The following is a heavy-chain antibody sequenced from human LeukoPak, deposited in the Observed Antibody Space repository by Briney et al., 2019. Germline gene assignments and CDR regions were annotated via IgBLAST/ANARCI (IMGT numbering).Heavy chain of an antibody. CDR3: ARALDSSGYYSQPAGY. J-gene: IGHJ4*02. V-gene: IGHV4-59*12. CDR2: IYYSGST. D-gene: IGHD3-22*01. CDR1: GGSISSYY. Sequence: PSETLPLTCTVSGGSISSYYWSWIRQPPGKGLEWIGYIYYSGSTNYNPSLKSRVTISVDTSKNQFSLKLSSVTAADTAVYYCARALDSSGYYSQPAGYWGQGTLVTVSS.